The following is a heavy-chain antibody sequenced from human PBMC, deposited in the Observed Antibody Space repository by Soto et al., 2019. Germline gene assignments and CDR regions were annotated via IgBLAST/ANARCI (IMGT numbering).Heavy chain of an antibody. D-gene: IGHD2-2*01. J-gene: IGHJ6*03. CDR2: IYYSGST. CDR3: ARQTWEIVVVPAAMSYYYYYMDV. CDR1: GGSISSYY. V-gene: IGHV4-59*08. Sequence: PSETLSLTCTVAGGSISSYYWSWIRQPPGKGLEWIGYIYYSGSTNYNPSLKSRVTISVDTSKNQFSLKLSSVTAADTAVYYCARQTWEIVVVPAAMSYYYYYMDVWGKGTTVTVSS.